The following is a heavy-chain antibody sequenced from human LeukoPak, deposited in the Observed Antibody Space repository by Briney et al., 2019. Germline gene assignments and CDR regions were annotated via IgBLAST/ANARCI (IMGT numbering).Heavy chain of an antibody. CDR2: IYYSGST. J-gene: IGHJ4*02. CDR1: GGFISSYY. CDR3: ASRKELSLVDY. Sequence: SETLSLTCTVSGGFISSYYWSWIRQPPGKGLEWIGYIYYSGSTNYNPSLKSRVTISVDTSKIHFSLKLSSVTAADTAVYYCASRKELSLVDYWGQGTLVTVSS. D-gene: IGHD3-16*02. V-gene: IGHV4-59*01.